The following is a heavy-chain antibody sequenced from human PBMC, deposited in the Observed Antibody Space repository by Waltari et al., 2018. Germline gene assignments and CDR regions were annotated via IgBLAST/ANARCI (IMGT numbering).Heavy chain of an antibody. D-gene: IGHD7-27*01. V-gene: IGHV3-21*02. CDR2: ISSTSSYT. CDR1: GFTFSSYN. CDR3: ATGGWGFFLDH. Sequence: EVQLVESGGGLVKPGGSLRLSCEASGFTFSSYNMNWVRQAPGGGLEWVSSISSTSSYTHQADSVKGRFTISRDNAKNSLYLQMNSLRAEDTAMYYCATGGWGFFLDHWGQGALVTVSS. J-gene: IGHJ4*02.